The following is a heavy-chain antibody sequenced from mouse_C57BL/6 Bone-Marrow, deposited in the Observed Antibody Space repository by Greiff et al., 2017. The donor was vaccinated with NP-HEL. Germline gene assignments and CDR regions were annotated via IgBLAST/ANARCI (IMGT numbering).Heavy chain of an antibody. CDR2: GQGLGWIG. D-gene: IGHD1-1*02. Sequence: VPLQPSGPELARPWASVKISCPAFYTFSRRVHFAIRGTNFWMQWVKQRPGQGLGWIGAIYPGNGVTSYNQKFKGKATLTADKSSSTAYMQLSSLTSEDSAVYYCAIWSFAYWGQGTLVTVSA. CDR1: YTFSRRVH. V-gene: IGHV1-87*01. J-gene: IGHJ3*01. CDR3: SEDSAVYYCAIWSFAY.